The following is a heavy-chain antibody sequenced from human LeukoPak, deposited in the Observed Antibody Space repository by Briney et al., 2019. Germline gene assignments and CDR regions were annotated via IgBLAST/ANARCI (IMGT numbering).Heavy chain of an antibody. Sequence: GGSLRLSCAASGFTFSSYEMNWVRQAPGKGLEWVSVIYSGGSTYYADSVKGRFTISRDNSKNTLYLQMNSLRAEDTAVYYCARIRVPNYYFDYWGQGTLVTVSS. CDR3: ARIRVPNYYFDY. CDR2: IYSGGST. CDR1: GFTFSSYE. J-gene: IGHJ4*02. D-gene: IGHD3-10*01. V-gene: IGHV3-53*01.